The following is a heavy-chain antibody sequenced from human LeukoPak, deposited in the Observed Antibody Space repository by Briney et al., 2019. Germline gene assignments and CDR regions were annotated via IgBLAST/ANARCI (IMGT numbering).Heavy chain of an antibody. Sequence: GASVKVSCKASGYTFTSYGISWVRQAPGQGFEWMGWISGYNDNAKYAQKVLGRVTMTTDTSTSTAYMEVRSLRSDDTAVYYCVRDLGFGALDYWGQGTLVIVSS. V-gene: IGHV1-18*01. D-gene: IGHD4/OR15-4a*01. CDR3: VRDLGFGALDY. CDR2: ISGYNDNA. CDR1: GYTFTSYG. J-gene: IGHJ4*02.